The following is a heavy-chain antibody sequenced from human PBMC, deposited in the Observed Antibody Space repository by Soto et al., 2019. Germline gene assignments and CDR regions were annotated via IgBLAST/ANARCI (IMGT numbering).Heavy chain of an antibody. D-gene: IGHD3-10*01. J-gene: IGHJ3*02. CDR1: GFTFSSYG. CDR3: AGWVGDLGAFDI. CDR2: IWYDGSNK. V-gene: IGHV3-33*01. Sequence: QVQLVESGGGVVQPGRSLRLSCAASGFTFSSYGMHWVRQAPGKGLEWVAVIWYDGSNKYYIDSVKGRFTISRDNSKNNLYLPMNSLGAEEKAVVYFAGWVGDLGAFDIWGQGTMVPVSS.